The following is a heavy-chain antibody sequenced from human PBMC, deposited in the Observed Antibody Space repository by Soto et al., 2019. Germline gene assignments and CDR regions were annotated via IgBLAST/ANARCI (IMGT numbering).Heavy chain of an antibody. D-gene: IGHD3-22*01. CDR2: IIPIFGTA. Sequence: GVLVKVSCKASGGTFSGYAISWVRQAPGQGLEWMGGIIPIFGTANYAQKFQGRVTITADKSTSTAYMELSSLRSEDTAVYYCARVPDRYYYDSSGPTYHDAFDIWGQGTMVTVSS. CDR1: GGTFSGYA. CDR3: ARVPDRYYYDSSGPTYHDAFDI. V-gene: IGHV1-69*06. J-gene: IGHJ3*02.